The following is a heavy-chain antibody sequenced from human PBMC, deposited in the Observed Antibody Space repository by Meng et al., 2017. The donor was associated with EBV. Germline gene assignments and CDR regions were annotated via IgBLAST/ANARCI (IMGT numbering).Heavy chain of an antibody. Sequence: QIPFKGSGPTLVKPTQTLTLSCTFSGFSLSTRGVGVGWIRQPPGKALEWLALIYWDDDKRYSPSLKSRLTITKDTSKNQVVLTMSNMDPVDAATYYCAHIIAARPFDYWGQGTLVTVSS. CDR2: IYWDDDK. CDR3: AHIIAARPFDY. J-gene: IGHJ4*02. D-gene: IGHD6-6*01. CDR1: GFSLSTRGVG. V-gene: IGHV2-5*02.